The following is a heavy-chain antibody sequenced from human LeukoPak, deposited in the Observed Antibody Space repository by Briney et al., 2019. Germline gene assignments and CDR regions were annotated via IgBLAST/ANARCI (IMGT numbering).Heavy chain of an antibody. V-gene: IGHV4-59*01. D-gene: IGHD6-19*01. J-gene: IGHJ4*02. CDR2: IYYSGST. CDR1: GGSISSYY. CDR3: ARSGYSSGIGY. Sequence: SETLSLTCTVSGGSISSYYWSWIRQPPGKGLEWIGYIYYSGSTNYNPSLKSRVTISVDTSKNQFSLKLSSVTAADTAVYYCARSGYSSGIGYWGPGTLVTVSS.